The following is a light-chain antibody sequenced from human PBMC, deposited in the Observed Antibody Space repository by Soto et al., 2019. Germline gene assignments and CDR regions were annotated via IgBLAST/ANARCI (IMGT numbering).Light chain of an antibody. CDR2: GAS. CDR3: QQYASSPSLT. V-gene: IGKV3-20*01. Sequence: EIVLTQSPGTLSLSPGERATLSCRASQSVSSSYLAWYQQKPGQAPRLLIYGASSRATGIPDRFSGSGSGTDFTFTIIRLQPEDFAVYYCQQYASSPSLTFGQGTKVEIK. CDR1: QSVSSSY. J-gene: IGKJ1*01.